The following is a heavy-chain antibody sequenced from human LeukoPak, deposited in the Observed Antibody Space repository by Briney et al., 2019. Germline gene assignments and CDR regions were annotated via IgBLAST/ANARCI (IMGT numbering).Heavy chain of an antibody. Sequence: ASVKVSCKASGYTFTSYGISWVRQAPGQGLEWMGWISAYNGNTNYAQKLQGRVTMTTDTSTSTAYMELRSLRSDDTAVYYCARLDYYDSSGYYYGFGYWGQGTLVTVSS. V-gene: IGHV1-18*01. CDR2: ISAYNGNT. CDR1: GYTFTSYG. D-gene: IGHD3-22*01. CDR3: ARLDYYDSSGYYYGFGY. J-gene: IGHJ4*02.